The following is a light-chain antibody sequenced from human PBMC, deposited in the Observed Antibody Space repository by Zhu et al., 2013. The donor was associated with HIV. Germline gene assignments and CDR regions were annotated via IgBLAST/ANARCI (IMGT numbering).Light chain of an antibody. V-gene: IGKV3-20*01. J-gene: IGKJ1*01. CDR2: GAS. CDR3: HQYGSSPQT. CDR1: QSLSGNS. Sequence: IVLTQSPGTLSLSPGDGGTLSCRASQSLSGNSLAWYQQRPGQAPRLPIYGASTRATGIPDRFSGSGSGTDFTLTISRLEPEDFAVYYCHQYGSSPQTFGQGTKVEIK.